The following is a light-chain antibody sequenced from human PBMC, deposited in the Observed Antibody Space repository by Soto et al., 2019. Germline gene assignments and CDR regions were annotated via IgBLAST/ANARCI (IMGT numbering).Light chain of an antibody. V-gene: IGKV1-39*01. CDR1: ESIDSF. J-gene: IGKJ2*02. CDR3: QQSFITSPCP. CDR2: VAS. Sequence: DIQMTQSTSSLSASVGARVTITCRSSESIDSFLNWYQQKPGKAPKLLISVASNLQSWVPSRFSVSGSGTYFTPTISSLQADDSSTYYCQQSFITSPCPFGQGTQLAIK.